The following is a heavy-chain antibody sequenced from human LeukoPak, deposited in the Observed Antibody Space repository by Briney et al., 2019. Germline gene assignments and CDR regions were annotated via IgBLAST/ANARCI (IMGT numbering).Heavy chain of an antibody. CDR1: GFTFSSYG. Sequence: PGGSLRLSCAASGFTFSSYGMHWVRQAPGKGLEWVAVIWHDGSYKYYADSAKGRFAISRDSSKNTLYLQMNSLRAEDTAVYYCARVMGNYGSLDDWGQGTLVTVSS. J-gene: IGHJ4*02. CDR2: IWHDGSYK. V-gene: IGHV3-33*01. CDR3: ARVMGNYGSLDD. D-gene: IGHD3-10*01.